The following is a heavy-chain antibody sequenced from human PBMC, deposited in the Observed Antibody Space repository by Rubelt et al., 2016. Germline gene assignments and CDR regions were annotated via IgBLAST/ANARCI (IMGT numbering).Heavy chain of an antibody. D-gene: IGHD3-3*01. Sequence: EVQLLDSGGGLVQPGGSLRLSCAASGFTFNNNAMSWVRQAPGQGLEWVSVISATGAGADYADSVKGRFTLSRDNSKNTPYRQRNSLRAEETALYYCANYDFWSGYGYFQHWGQGTLVTVSS. CDR3: ANYDFWSGYGYFQH. CDR2: ISATGAGA. V-gene: IGHV3-23*01. J-gene: IGHJ1*01. CDR1: GFTFNNNA.